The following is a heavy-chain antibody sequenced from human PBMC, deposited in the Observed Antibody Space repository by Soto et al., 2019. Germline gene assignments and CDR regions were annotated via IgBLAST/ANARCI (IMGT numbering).Heavy chain of an antibody. V-gene: IGHV3-30-3*01. J-gene: IGHJ5*02. Sequence: PGGSLRLSCAASGFTFSSYAMHWVRQAPGKGLEWVAVISYDGSNKYYADSVKGRFTISRDNSKNTLYLQMNSLRAEDTAVYYCARGARVVPAAMNGFDPWGQGTLVTVSS. CDR2: ISYDGSNK. CDR1: GFTFSSYA. CDR3: ARGARVVPAAMNGFDP. D-gene: IGHD2-2*01.